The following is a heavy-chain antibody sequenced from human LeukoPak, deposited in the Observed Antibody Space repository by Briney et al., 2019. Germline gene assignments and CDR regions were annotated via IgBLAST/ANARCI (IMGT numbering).Heavy chain of an antibody. Sequence: PGGSLRLSCAASGFTFSSYGMHWVRQAPGKGLEWVAVIWYDGSNKYYADSVKGRFTISRDNSKNTLYLQMNSLRAEDTAVYYCAIGDCSSTSCYSIDYWGQGTLVTVSS. V-gene: IGHV3-33*01. J-gene: IGHJ4*02. CDR2: IWYDGSNK. D-gene: IGHD2-2*01. CDR3: AIGDCSSTSCYSIDY. CDR1: GFTFSSYG.